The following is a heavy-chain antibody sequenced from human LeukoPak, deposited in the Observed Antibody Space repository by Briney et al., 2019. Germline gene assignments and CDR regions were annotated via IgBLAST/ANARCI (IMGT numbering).Heavy chain of an antibody. CDR1: GGSISSYY. D-gene: IGHD3-3*01. CDR3: ARGADFGVVLFFVY. Sequence: PSETLSLTCTVSGGSISSYYWSWIRQPAGKGLEWIGRIYTSGSTNYNPSLKSRVTMSVDTSKNQFSLKLSSVTAADTAVYYCARGADFGVVLFFVYWGQGTLVTVSS. CDR2: IYTSGST. J-gene: IGHJ4*02. V-gene: IGHV4-4*07.